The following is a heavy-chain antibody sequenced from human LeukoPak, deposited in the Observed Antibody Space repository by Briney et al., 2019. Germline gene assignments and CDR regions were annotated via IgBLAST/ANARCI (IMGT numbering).Heavy chain of an antibody. V-gene: IGHV3-23*01. D-gene: IGHD3-3*01. CDR1: GFTFSSYA. CDR3: ANRVAQHDS. Sequence: GGSLRLSCAASGFTFSSYAMSWVRQAPGEGLDWVSAISTSGGSTYYSDSVKGRFTISRDNSKNTLYLQMNSLTAEDTGIYYCANRVAQHDSWGQGTLVTVSS. CDR2: ISTSGGST. J-gene: IGHJ5*02.